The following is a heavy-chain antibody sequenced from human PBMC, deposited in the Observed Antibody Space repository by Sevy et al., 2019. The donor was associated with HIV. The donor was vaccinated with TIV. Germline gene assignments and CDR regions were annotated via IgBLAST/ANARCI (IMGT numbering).Heavy chain of an antibody. CDR2: ISSGSSYI. CDR1: GFTFSNYF. Sequence: GESLKISCAASGFTFSNYFINWVRQAPGKGLEWVSSISSGSSYIFYADSVKGRFTISRDNAKNSLYLHMNSLRAEDTAVYYCARGDHSGSLYYFDYWGPGTLVNVSS. CDR3: ARGDHSGSLYYFDY. J-gene: IGHJ4*02. V-gene: IGHV3-21*01. D-gene: IGHD3-10*01.